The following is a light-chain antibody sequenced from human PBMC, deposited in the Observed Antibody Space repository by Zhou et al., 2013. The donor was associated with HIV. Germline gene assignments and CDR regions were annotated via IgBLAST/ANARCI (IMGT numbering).Light chain of an antibody. CDR1: QTIGSR. CDR3: QQYGSSSSWT. Sequence: EIVMTQSPATLSGSPGERVTLSCRASQTIGSRLAWYQQRPGQAPRLLIYGASSRATGIPDRFSGSGSGTDFTLTISRLEPEDFAVYYCQQYGSSSSWTFGQGTKVEI. CDR2: GAS. V-gene: IGKV3-20*01. J-gene: IGKJ1*01.